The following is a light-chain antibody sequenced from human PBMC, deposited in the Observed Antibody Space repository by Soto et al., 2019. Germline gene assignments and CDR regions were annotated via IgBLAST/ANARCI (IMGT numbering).Light chain of an antibody. CDR3: LLYYGGAWV. CDR1: TGAVTSGYY. CDR2: STS. J-gene: IGLJ3*02. Sequence: QAVVTQEPSLTVSPGGTVTLTCASSTGAVTSGYYPNWFQQKPGQAPRALIYSTSNKLSWTSARFSGSLLGGKAALTLSGVQPEDEAEYYCLLYYGGAWVFGGGTKVTVL. V-gene: IGLV7-43*01.